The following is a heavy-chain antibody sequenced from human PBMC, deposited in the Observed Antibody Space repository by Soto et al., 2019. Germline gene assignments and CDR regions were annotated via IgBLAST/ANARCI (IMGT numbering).Heavy chain of an antibody. CDR2: IYYSGTT. D-gene: IGHD3-10*01. Sequence: SETLSLTCTVSGGSIRSSSNYWGWIRLPPGKGLEWIGGIYYSGTTYYNPSLKSRVTISVDTSKNQFSLILSSVTAADTAVYHCARRDGSGSYYNFGWFDPWGQGAQVTVSS. V-gene: IGHV4-39*01. CDR1: GGSIRSSSNY. J-gene: IGHJ5*02. CDR3: ARRDGSGSYYNFGWFDP.